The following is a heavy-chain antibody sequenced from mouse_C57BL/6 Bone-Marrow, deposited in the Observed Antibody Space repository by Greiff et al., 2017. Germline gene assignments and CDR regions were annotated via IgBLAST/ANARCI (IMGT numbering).Heavy chain of an antibody. V-gene: IGHV1-55*01. CDR1: GYTFTSYC. J-gene: IGHJ3*01. Sequence: QVQLQQPGAELVKPGASVKMSCKASGYTFTSYCITWVKQRPGQGLEWIGDIYPGSGSTNYNEKFKSKATLTVDTSSSTAYMQLSSLTSEDSAVYYCAREKENYDGWFAYWGQGTLVTVSA. CDR3: AREKENYDGWFAY. D-gene: IGHD2-4*01. CDR2: IYPGSGST.